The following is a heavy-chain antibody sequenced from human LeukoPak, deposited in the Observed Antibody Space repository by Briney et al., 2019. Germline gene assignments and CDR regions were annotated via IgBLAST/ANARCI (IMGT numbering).Heavy chain of an antibody. CDR1: GSMYNYY. J-gene: IGHJ4*02. D-gene: IGHD1-1*01. Sequence: PSETLSLTCTVSGSMYNYYWSWIRQPPGKGLEWIGYIHYSGSTNYNPSLKSRVTMSLDTSKNQVSLKLNSVTAADTAVYYCARETTALDYWGQGTLVTVSS. CDR2: IHYSGST. V-gene: IGHV4-59*01. CDR3: ARETTALDY.